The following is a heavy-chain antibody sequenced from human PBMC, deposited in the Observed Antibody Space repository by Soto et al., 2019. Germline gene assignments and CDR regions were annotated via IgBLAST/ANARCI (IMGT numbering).Heavy chain of an antibody. CDR3: ARAPPAVGIDY. V-gene: IGHV3-48*01. Sequence: GGSLRLSCAASGFTFSSYSMNWVRQAPGKGLEWVSYISSSSSTIYYADSVKGRFTISRDNAKNSLYLQMNSLRAEDTAVYYCARAPPAVGIDYWGQGTLVTVSS. CDR1: GFTFSSYS. CDR2: ISSSSSTI. J-gene: IGHJ4*02. D-gene: IGHD6-13*01.